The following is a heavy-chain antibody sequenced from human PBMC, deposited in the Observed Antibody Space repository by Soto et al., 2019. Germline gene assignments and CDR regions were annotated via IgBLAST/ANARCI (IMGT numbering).Heavy chain of an antibody. D-gene: IGHD3-22*01. J-gene: IGHJ4*02. CDR3: ARDARSSGYEYYFDY. V-gene: IGHV1-2*02. CDR2: INPNSGGT. CDR1: GYTFTGYY. Sequence: GASVKVSCKASGYTFTGYYMHWVRQAPGQGLEWMGWINPNSGGTNYAQKLQGRVTMTTDTSTSTAYMELRSLRSDDTAVYYCARDARSSGYEYYFDYWGQGTLVTVSS.